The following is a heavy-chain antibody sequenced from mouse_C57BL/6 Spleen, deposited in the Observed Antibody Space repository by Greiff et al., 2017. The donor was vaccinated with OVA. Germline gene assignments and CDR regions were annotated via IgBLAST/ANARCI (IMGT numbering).Heavy chain of an antibody. J-gene: IGHJ3*01. CDR1: GYTFTSYW. V-gene: IGHV1-55*01. Sequence: QVQLQQPGAELVKPGASVKMSCKASGYTFTSYWITWVKQRLGQGLEWIRAIYPGSGSTNYNEKFKSKATLTVDTSSSTAYMQLSSLTSEDSAVYYCARSSGYGSSPWFAYWGQGTLVTVSA. CDR3: ARSSGYGSSPWFAY. D-gene: IGHD1-1*01. CDR2: IYPGSGST.